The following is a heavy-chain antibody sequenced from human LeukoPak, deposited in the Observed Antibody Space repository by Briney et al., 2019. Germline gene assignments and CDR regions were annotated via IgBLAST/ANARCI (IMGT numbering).Heavy chain of an antibody. J-gene: IGHJ4*02. CDR3: AKDLGGYDLGPSDY. CDR2: IWYDGSNK. Sequence: LPGRSLRLSCAASGFTFSSYGMHRVRQAPGKGLEWVAVIWYDGSNKYYADSVKGRFTISRDNSKNTLYLQMNSLRAEDTAVYYCAKDLGGYDLGPSDYWGQGTLVTVSS. CDR1: GFTFSSYG. D-gene: IGHD5-12*01. V-gene: IGHV3-33*06.